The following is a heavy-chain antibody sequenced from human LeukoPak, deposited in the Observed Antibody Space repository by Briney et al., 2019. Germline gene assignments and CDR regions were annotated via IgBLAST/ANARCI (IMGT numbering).Heavy chain of an antibody. Sequence: GGSLRLSCAASGFTVSFNYMSWVRQAPGKGLEWVAVIRYDGSNKYYADSVKGRFTISRDNSKNTLYLQMNSLRADDTAVYYCARDIIAFSQPISLDYWGQGTLVTVSS. CDR3: ARDIIAFSQPISLDY. CDR1: GFTVSFNY. V-gene: IGHV3-33*08. D-gene: IGHD1-1*01. J-gene: IGHJ4*02. CDR2: IRYDGSNK.